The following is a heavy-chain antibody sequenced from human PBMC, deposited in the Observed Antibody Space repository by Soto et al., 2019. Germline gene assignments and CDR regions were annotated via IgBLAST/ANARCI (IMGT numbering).Heavy chain of an antibody. CDR3: ARSSTSYDFWSGYRPVLHGFDP. J-gene: IGHJ5*02. CDR2: IYHSGST. D-gene: IGHD3-3*01. CDR1: GGSISSGGYS. V-gene: IGHV4-30-2*01. Sequence: QLQLQESGSGLVKPSQTLSLTCAVSGGSISSGGYSWSWIRQPPGKGLEWIGYIYHSGSTYYNPSLKSRVTISVDRSKNQFSLKLSSVTAADTAVYYCARSSTSYDFWSGYRPVLHGFDPWGQGTLVTVSS.